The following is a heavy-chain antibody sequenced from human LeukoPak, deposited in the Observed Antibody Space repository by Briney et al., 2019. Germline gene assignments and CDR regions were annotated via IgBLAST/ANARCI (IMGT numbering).Heavy chain of an antibody. Sequence: PGGSLRLSCAASGFTFSDYYMSWIRQAPGKGLEWVSYISSSGSTIYYADSVKGRFTISRDNAKNSLYLQMNSLRAEDTAVYYCARANHGYSSSWDEIGGMDVWGQGTTVTVSS. CDR1: GFTFSDYY. J-gene: IGHJ6*02. D-gene: IGHD6-13*01. CDR3: ARANHGYSSSWDEIGGMDV. CDR2: ISSSGSTI. V-gene: IGHV3-11*01.